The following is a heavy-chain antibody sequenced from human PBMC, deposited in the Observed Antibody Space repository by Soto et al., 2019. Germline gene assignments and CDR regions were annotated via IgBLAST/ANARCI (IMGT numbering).Heavy chain of an antibody. V-gene: IGHV1-69*01. Sequence: QVQLVQSGAEVKKPGSSVRVSCKVSGGDFSKYSISWVRLAPGQGLEWVGGIIPIFGATNYAQRFQGRVMITADESSTTAYMDLSGLRHEDTALYYCTSDGDRIAARTWGQGTLVTVSS. CDR3: TSDGDRIAART. CDR1: GGDFSKYS. CDR2: IIPIFGAT. J-gene: IGHJ1*01. D-gene: IGHD6-6*01.